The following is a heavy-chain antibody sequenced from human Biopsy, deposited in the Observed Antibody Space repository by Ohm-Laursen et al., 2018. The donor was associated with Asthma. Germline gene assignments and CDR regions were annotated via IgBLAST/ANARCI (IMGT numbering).Heavy chain of an antibody. J-gene: IGHJ4*02. CDR2: IHCSGST. CDR3: AGFCSGGNCPDH. Sequence: SETLSLTCSVSGVSIRSYYWTWIRQPPGKGLEWIGNIHCSGSTYSNPSLKSRITISVDTSKKQISPRLSSVIAADTAVYYCAGFCSGGNCPDHWGQGTLVTVSS. CDR1: GVSIRSYY. D-gene: IGHD2-15*01. V-gene: IGHV4-59*01.